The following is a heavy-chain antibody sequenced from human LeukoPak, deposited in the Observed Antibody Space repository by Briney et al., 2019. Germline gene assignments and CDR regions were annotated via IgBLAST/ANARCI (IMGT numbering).Heavy chain of an antibody. J-gene: IGHJ4*02. D-gene: IGHD3-16*01. Sequence: SETLSLTCTVSGGSISSYYWSWIRQPPGEGLEWIGYIYYSGSTNYNPSLKSRVTISVDTSKNQFSLKLSSVTAADTAVYYCARGGGGYAFDYWGQGTLVTVSS. CDR2: IYYSGST. CDR1: GGSISSYY. CDR3: ARGGGGYAFDY. V-gene: IGHV4-59*01.